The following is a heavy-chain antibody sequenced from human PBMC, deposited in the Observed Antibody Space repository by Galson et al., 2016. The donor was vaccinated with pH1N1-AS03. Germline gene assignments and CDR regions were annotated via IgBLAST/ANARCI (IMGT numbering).Heavy chain of an antibody. Sequence: SLRLSCAASGFTFSSYWMSWVRQAPGKGLEWVANIKVDGSEKYYVDSVKGRFIISRDNTKNSLYLQVNSLRAEDTAVYYCARKRLTYFDYWGQGTLFTVSS. J-gene: IGHJ4*02. CDR1: GFTFSSYW. D-gene: IGHD2-21*01. CDR3: ARKRLTYFDY. CDR2: IKVDGSEK. V-gene: IGHV3-7*01.